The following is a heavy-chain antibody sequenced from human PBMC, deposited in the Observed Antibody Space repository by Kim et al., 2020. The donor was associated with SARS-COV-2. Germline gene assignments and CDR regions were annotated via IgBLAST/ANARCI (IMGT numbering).Heavy chain of an antibody. J-gene: IGHJ3*02. CDR1: GYTFTSYG. CDR2: ISAYNGNT. V-gene: IGHV1-18*01. D-gene: IGHD2-15*01. CDR3: ARDRFDSYCSGGSCYSYDAFDI. Sequence: ASVKVSCKASGYTFTSYGISWVRQAPGQGLEWMGWISAYNGNTNYAQKLQGRVTMTTDTSTSTAYMELRSLRSDDTAVYYCARDRFDSYCSGGSCYSYDAFDIWGQGTMVTVSS.